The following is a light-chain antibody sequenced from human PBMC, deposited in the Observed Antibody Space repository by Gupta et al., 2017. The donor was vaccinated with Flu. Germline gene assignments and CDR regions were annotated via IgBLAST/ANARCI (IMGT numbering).Light chain of an antibody. Sequence: SDVGVYKYVSWYQHHPGKAPKLIIYDVTKRPAGVSPRFSGSKSGNTASLTISGLQAEDEAEYYCTAYTSSTSLVLFGGGTRLTVL. CDR2: DVT. V-gene: IGLV2-14*03. J-gene: IGLJ2*01. CDR3: TAYTSSTSLVL. CDR1: SDVGVYKY.